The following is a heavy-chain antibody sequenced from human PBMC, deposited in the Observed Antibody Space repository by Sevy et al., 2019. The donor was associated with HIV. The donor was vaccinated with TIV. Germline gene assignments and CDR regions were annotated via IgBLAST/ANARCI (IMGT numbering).Heavy chain of an antibody. CDR1: GGSISSSSYY. V-gene: IGHV4-39*01. CDR3: ARRHYYGSGNLFDY. D-gene: IGHD3-10*01. J-gene: IGHJ4*02. Sequence: SETLSLTCTVSGGSISSSSYYWGWIRQPPGKGLEWIGSIYYSRSTYYYPSLKSRVTISVDTSKNQFSLKLSSVTAADTAVYYCARRHYYGSGNLFDYWGQGTLVTVSS. CDR2: IYYSRST.